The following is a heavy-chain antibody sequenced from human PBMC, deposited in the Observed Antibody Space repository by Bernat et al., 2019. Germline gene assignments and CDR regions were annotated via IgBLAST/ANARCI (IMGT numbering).Heavy chain of an antibody. CDR3: ARREDDYVWGSYRSYAFDI. CDR1: GGSISSSSYY. Sequence: QLQLQESGPGLVKPSETLSLTCTVSGGSISSSSYYWGWIRQPPWKGPGWMGSIYYIGSTLYNPSLKSRATIAVDTSKNKLSLKLSYVTAADTAVYYCARREDDYVWGSYRSYAFDIWGQGTMVTVSS. D-gene: IGHD3-16*02. CDR2: IYYIGST. J-gene: IGHJ3*02. V-gene: IGHV4-39*01.